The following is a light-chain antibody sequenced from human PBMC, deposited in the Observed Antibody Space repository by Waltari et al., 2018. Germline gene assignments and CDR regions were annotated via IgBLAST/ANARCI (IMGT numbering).Light chain of an antibody. CDR1: QNVNSF. Sequence: SCRASQNVNSFLAWDQQKRGQAPRLLIYDASKRATGIPDRISGSGSGTDFTLTISSLEPEDFAIYYCQQRGNLPETFGRGTRVEMK. CDR3: QQRGNLPET. CDR2: DAS. V-gene: IGKV3-11*01. J-gene: IGKJ2*01.